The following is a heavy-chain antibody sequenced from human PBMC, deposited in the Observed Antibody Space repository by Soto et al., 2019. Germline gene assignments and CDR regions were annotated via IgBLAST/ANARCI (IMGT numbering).Heavy chain of an antibody. CDR3: TTVLAGLDAFDI. CDR2: TRNKAMSYTT. V-gene: IGHV3-72*01. J-gene: IGHJ3*02. CDR1: GFTFSDHY. D-gene: IGHD3-3*02. Sequence: GSLRLSCAASGFTFSDHYMDWVRQSPGKGLEWVGRTRNKAMSYTTEYAASVKGRFTISRDDSKNTLYLQMNSLKTEDTAVYYCTTVLAGLDAFDIWGQGTMVTVSS.